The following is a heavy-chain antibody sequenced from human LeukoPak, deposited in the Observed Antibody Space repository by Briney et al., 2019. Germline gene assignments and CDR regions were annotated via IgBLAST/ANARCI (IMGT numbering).Heavy chain of an antibody. V-gene: IGHV4-34*01. D-gene: IGHD3-16*02. CDR2: INHSGST. Sequence: SETLSLTCAVYGGSFSGYYWSWIRQPPGKGLEWIGEINHSGSTNYNPSLKSRVTISVDTSKNQFSLKLSSVTAADTAVHYCARRNDYVWGSYRSQPRFDYWGQGTLVTVSS. CDR1: GGSFSGYY. CDR3: ARRNDYVWGSYRSQPRFDY. J-gene: IGHJ4*02.